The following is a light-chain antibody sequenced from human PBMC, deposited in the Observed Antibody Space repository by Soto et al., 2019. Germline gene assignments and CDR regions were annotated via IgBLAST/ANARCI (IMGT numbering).Light chain of an antibody. V-gene: IGKV3-11*01. J-gene: IGKJ4*01. CDR2: DAS. CDR3: QQRANWPLT. CDR1: QSIGNY. Sequence: EIVLTQSPATLSLSPGERATLSCRASQSIGNYLGWYRQKPGQSPSLLIFDASNRATGIPARFSGSGSGTDFTLTISSLEPEDFAVYYCQQRANWPLTFGGGTKVEIK.